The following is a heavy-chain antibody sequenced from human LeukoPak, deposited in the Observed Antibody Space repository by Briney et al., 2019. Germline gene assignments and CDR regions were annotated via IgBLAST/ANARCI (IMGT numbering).Heavy chain of an antibody. V-gene: IGHV3-23*01. J-gene: IGHJ4*02. CDR2: IKGSDGST. CDR1: GFTFSTYT. D-gene: IGHD1-26*01. Sequence: GGSLRLSCAASGFTFSTYTMSWVRQAPGKGLEWISTIKGSDGSTYFADSVKGRYTISRDNSRNTLYLQMDSLRADDTAIYYCAKDLGLSVGTTPFDFWGQGTLVTVSS. CDR3: AKDLGLSVGTTPFDF.